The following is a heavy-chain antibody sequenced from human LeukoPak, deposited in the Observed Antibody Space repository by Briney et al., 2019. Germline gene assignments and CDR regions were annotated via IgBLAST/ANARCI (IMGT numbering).Heavy chain of an antibody. D-gene: IGHD2-2*01. CDR1: GGSFSGYY. CDR3: ARAFGPYAAIDY. V-gene: IGHV4-34*01. Sequence: SETLSLTCAVYGGSFSGYYWSWIRQPPGKGLEWIGEINHSGSTNYNSSLKSRVTISVDTSKNQFSLKLSSVTAADTAVYYCARAFGPYAAIDYWGQGTLVTVSS. J-gene: IGHJ4*02. CDR2: INHSGST.